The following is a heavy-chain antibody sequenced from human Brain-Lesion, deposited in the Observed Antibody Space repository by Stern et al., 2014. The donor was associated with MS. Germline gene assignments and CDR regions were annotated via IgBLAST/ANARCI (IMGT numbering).Heavy chain of an antibody. J-gene: IGHJ4*02. CDR2: IYSSGST. D-gene: IGHD4-17*01. V-gene: IGHV4-39*01. CDR1: GGSINTNNYY. Sequence: QVQLQESGPGLVKPSETLSLTCTVSGGSINTNNYYWGWIRQPQGKGLEWIGNIYSSGSTFYSPSLKSRVTMSVDTSKTQFSLNLSSVTAADTAVYYCARTGDDFGDYSLSYWGQGTLVTVSS. CDR3: ARTGDDFGDYSLSY.